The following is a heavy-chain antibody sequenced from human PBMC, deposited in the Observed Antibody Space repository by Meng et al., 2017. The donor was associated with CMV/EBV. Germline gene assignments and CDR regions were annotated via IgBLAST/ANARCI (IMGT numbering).Heavy chain of an antibody. D-gene: IGHD1-1*01. J-gene: IGHJ3*02. CDR1: GFTFSSYG. V-gene: IGHV3-30*02. Sequence: CAASGFTFSSYGMHWVRQAPGKGLEWVAFIRYDGSNKYYADSVKGRFTISRDNSKNTPYLQMNSLRAEDTAVYYCAKIPNDGGAFDIWGQGTMVTVSS. CDR2: IRYDGSNK. CDR3: AKIPNDGGAFDI.